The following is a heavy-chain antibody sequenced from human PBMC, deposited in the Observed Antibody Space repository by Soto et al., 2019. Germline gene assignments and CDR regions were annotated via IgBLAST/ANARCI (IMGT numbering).Heavy chain of an antibody. CDR3: AEGRARVGLPRANYMDV. D-gene: IGHD1-26*01. V-gene: IGHV4-59*01. CDR1: GGSISSYY. Sequence: SETLSLTCTVSGGSISSYYWSWIRQPPGKGLEWIGYIYYSGSTNYNPSLKSRVTISVDTSKNQFSLKLSSVTAADTAVYYCAEGRARVGLPRANYMDVWGKGTTVTVSS. J-gene: IGHJ6*03. CDR2: IYYSGST.